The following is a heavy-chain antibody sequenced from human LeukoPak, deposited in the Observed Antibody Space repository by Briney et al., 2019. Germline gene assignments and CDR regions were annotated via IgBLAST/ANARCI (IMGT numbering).Heavy chain of an antibody. Sequence: GGSLRLSCAASGFTFSSYGMPWVRQAPGKGLEWVAVISYDGSNKYYADSVKGRFTISRDNSKNTLYLQMNSLRAEDTAVYYCAKDPVSGGYYVGYFDYWGQGTLVTVSS. CDR3: AKDPVSGGYYVGYFDY. D-gene: IGHD1-26*01. J-gene: IGHJ4*02. V-gene: IGHV3-30*18. CDR1: GFTFSSYG. CDR2: ISYDGSNK.